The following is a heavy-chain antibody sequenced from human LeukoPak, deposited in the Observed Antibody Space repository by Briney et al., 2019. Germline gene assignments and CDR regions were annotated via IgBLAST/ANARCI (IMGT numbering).Heavy chain of an antibody. CDR3: ARVYTSSPDAFDI. Sequence: GGSLRLSCAASGFTFSSYEMNWVRQAPGKGLEWVPYISSSGSTIYYAVSVKGRFTISRDNAKNSLYLQMNSLRAEDTAVYYCARVYTSSPDAFDIWGQGTMVTVSS. V-gene: IGHV3-48*03. CDR2: ISSSGSTI. CDR1: GFTFSSYE. D-gene: IGHD6-13*01. J-gene: IGHJ3*02.